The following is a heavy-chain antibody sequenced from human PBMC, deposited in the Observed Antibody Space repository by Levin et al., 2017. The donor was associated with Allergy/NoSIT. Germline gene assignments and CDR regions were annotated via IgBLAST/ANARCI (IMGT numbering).Heavy chain of an antibody. CDR3: ATDYVWGSSPDY. J-gene: IGHJ4*02. Sequence: AASVKVSCKVSGYTLTELSMHWVRQAPGKGLEWMGGFDPEDGETIYAQKFQGRVTMTEDTSTDTAYMELSSLRSEDTAVYYCATDYVWGSSPDYWGQGTLVTVSS. D-gene: IGHD3-16*01. V-gene: IGHV1-24*01. CDR1: GYTLTELS. CDR2: FDPEDGET.